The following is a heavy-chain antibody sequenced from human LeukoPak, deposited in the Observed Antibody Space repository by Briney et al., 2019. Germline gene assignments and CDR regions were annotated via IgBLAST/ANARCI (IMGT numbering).Heavy chain of an antibody. J-gene: IGHJ4*02. Sequence: GGSLRLSCAASGFTFTTYWTHWVRQAPGKGLVWVSHINSDGSITSYADSVKGRFTISRDNAKNTLYLQMNSLRAEDTAVYYCARGRPHGNNYWGQGTLVTVSS. CDR2: INSDGSIT. V-gene: IGHV3-74*01. D-gene: IGHD2/OR15-2a*01. CDR1: GFTFTTYW. CDR3: ARGRPHGNNY.